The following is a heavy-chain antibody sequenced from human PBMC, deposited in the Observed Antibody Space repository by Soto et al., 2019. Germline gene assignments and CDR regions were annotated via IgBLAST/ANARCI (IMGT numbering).Heavy chain of an antibody. CDR3: ARGTIVARQHLDY. J-gene: IGHJ4*02. CDR2: ISIRGGDE. V-gene: IGHV3-30*03. D-gene: IGHD1-1*01. CDR1: GFTFSSYA. Sequence: QVQLVESGGGVVQPGKSLRLSCAASGFTFSSYAMHWARQAPGKGLEWVTVISIRGGDEYYAESVRGRFTISRDDSTNTLYLQMDSLRVEDTAVYYCARGTIVARQHLDYWGQGTLVTVSS.